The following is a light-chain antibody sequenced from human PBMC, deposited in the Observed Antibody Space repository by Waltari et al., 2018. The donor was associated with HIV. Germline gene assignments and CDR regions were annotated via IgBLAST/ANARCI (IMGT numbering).Light chain of an antibody. CDR1: QSVSSSY. Sequence: PGERATLSCRASQSVSSSYLAWYQQKPGQAPNLLIYGASSRATGIPDRFSGSGSGTDFTLTISRLEPEDFAVYYCQQYGSSPLTFGQGTKLEIK. CDR2: GAS. CDR3: QQYGSSPLT. J-gene: IGKJ2*01. V-gene: IGKV3-20*01.